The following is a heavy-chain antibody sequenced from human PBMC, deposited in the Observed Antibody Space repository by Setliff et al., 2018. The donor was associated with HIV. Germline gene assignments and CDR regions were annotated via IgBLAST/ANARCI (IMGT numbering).Heavy chain of an antibody. CDR2: VYYSRST. D-gene: IGHD5-12*01. CDR3: ARQDVDIVATTPCHFDY. CDR1: GGSMNNYY. J-gene: IGHJ4*02. Sequence: SETLSLTCTVFGGSMNNYYWNWIRQSPGKGLEWIGYVYYSRSTKYSPSLKSRVSISLGPSTKQVSLNLDSVTAADTAVFYCARQDVDIVATTPCHFDYWGQGTLVTVSS. V-gene: IGHV4-59*08.